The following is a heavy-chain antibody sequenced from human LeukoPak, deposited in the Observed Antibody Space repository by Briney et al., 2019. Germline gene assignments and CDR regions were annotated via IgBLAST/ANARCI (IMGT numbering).Heavy chain of an antibody. CDR2: ISGSGGST. D-gene: IGHD6-19*01. Sequence: GGSLRLSCAASGFTFSSYAMSWVRQAPGKGLERVSVISGSGGSTSYVDSVKGRFTISRDTSKNTLYLQMNSLRAEDTAVYYCAKDADSSGWYIDYWGQGTLVTVSS. CDR3: AKDADSSGWYIDY. V-gene: IGHV3-23*01. J-gene: IGHJ4*02. CDR1: GFTFSSYA.